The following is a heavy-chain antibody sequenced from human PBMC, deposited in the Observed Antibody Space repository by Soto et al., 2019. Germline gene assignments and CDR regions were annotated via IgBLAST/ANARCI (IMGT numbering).Heavy chain of an antibody. CDR2: ISRDGGTK. CDR1: GFTVSTYG. CDR3: TREVASGY. V-gene: IGHV3-30*03. Sequence: GGSLRLSCAVSGFTVSTYGMHWVRQAPGKGLEWVAVISRDGGTKFYAGSVKGRFTISRDNSRNTLFLEMNSLRGDDMAVYYCTREVASGYWGQGTLVTVSS. J-gene: IGHJ4*02. D-gene: IGHD3-10*01.